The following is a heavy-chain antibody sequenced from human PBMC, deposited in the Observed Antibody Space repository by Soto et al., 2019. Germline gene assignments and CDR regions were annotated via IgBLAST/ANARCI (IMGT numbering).Heavy chain of an antibody. V-gene: IGHV1-3*01. CDR1: GYTFTSYA. J-gene: IGHJ6*04. Sequence: ASVKVSCKVSGYTFTSYAMHWVRQAPGQRLEWMGWINAGNDNTKYSQKFQGRVAITRDTSASTAYMELSSLRSEDTAVYYCARDLMDVWGKGPTVTVSS. CDR2: INAGNDNT. CDR3: ARDLMDV.